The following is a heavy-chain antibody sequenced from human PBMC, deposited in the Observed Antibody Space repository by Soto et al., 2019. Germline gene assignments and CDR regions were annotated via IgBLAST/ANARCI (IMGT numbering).Heavy chain of an antibody. J-gene: IGHJ5*02. D-gene: IGHD3-16*01. CDR2: ISGSGRTI. Sequence: QVQLVESGGGLVKPGGSLRLSCAASGIVFSDYMSWVRQAPGKGLEWLSYISGSGRTIYSADSVKGRFTISRDNATNSLSLEMSNVRTEDTAVYYRARLPFPWGGFGPWGQGTLVTVSS. CDR1: GIVFSDY. CDR3: ARLPFPWGGFGP. V-gene: IGHV3-11*01.